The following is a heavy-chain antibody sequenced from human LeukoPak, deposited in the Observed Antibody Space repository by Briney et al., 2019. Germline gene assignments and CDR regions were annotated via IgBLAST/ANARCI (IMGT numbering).Heavy chain of an antibody. CDR3: ASITGTTFVDDAFDI. D-gene: IGHD1-7*01. J-gene: IGHJ3*02. Sequence: SETLSLTCAVYGGSFSGYYWSWIRQPLGKGLEWIGEINHSGSTNYNPSLKSRVTISVDTSKNQFSLKLSSVTAADTAVYYCASITGTTFVDDAFDIWGQGTMVTVSS. V-gene: IGHV4-34*01. CDR2: INHSGST. CDR1: GGSFSGYY.